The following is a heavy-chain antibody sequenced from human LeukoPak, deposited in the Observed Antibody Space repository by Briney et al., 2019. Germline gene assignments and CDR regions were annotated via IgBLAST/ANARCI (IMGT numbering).Heavy chain of an antibody. CDR1: GFTFSSYN. V-gene: IGHV3-13*04. J-gene: IGHJ3*02. D-gene: IGHD3-10*01. Sequence: PGGSLRLSCAASGFTFSSYNMHWVRQATGKGLEWVSGIDKAGGTYYPGSVKGRFTISRENAQNSLYLLMNSLRAGDTAVYFCTRRMRGLGSYSDAFDIWGQGTMVTVSS. CDR3: TRRMRGLGSYSDAFDI. CDR2: IDKAGGT.